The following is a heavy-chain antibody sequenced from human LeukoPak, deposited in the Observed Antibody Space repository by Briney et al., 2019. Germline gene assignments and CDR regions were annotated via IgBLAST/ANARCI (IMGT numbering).Heavy chain of an antibody. CDR1: GYSFTSYW. CDR3: AKKKYYGCGCNYLDD. D-gene: IGHD2-21*01. CDR2: IYPGDSDT. Sequence: GESLKISCKGSGYSFTSYWIGWVRQMPGKGLEWMGIIYPGDSDTRYSPSFQGQVTISADKSISTAYLQWSSLEASDTAMYYCAKKKYYGCGCNYLDDGGQGTLVTVSS. V-gene: IGHV5-51*01. J-gene: IGHJ4*02.